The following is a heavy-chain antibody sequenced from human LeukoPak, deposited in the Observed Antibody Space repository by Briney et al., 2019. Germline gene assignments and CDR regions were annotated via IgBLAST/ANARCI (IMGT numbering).Heavy chain of an antibody. D-gene: IGHD1-26*01. Sequence: SETLSLTCTVSGGSMNINNYYWAWIRQHPGKGLEWLGSIYYTGTTYYNPSLNHRVTISVDTSKNQFSLRLSSVTAADTAMYYCAKSGGYGLIDYWGQGTLVTVSS. V-gene: IGHV4-39*01. CDR3: AKSGGYGLIDY. CDR2: IYYTGTT. CDR1: GGSMNINNYY. J-gene: IGHJ4*02.